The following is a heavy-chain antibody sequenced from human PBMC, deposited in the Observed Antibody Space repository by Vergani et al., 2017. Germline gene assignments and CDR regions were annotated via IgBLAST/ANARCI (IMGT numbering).Heavy chain of an antibody. D-gene: IGHD5-18*01. V-gene: IGHV3-30-3*01. CDR1: GFTFSSYA. J-gene: IGHJ6*03. CDR2: ISYDGSNK. CDR3: ARAXYSYGYFGYYYMDV. Sequence: QVQLVESGGGVVQPGRSLRLSCAASGFTFSSYAMHWVRQAPGKGLEWVAVISYDGSNKYYADSVKGRFTISRDNSKNTLYLQMNSLRAEDTAVYYCARAXYSYGYFGYYYMDVWGKGTTVTVSS.